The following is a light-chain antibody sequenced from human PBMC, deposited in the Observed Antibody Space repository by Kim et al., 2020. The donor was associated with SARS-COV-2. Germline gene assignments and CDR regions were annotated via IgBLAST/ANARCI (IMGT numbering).Light chain of an antibody. CDR1: QSVSSN. Sequence: EIVMTQSPATLSVSPGERATLSCRASQSVSSNLAWYQQKPGQAPRLLIYGASTRATGIPARFSGSGSGTEFTITISSLQSEDFAVYYCQQYNNWPPLTFGGGTKVDIK. V-gene: IGKV3-15*01. CDR3: QQYNNWPPLT. J-gene: IGKJ4*01. CDR2: GAS.